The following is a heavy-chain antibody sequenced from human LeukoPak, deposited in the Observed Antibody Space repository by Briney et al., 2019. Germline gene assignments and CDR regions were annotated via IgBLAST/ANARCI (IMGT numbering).Heavy chain of an antibody. CDR3: ATMVYYYDSSGYYYGVNYFDY. J-gene: IGHJ4*02. Sequence: SETLSLTCTVSGGSISSYYWSWIRQPPGKGLEWIGYIYYSGSTNYNPSLKSRVTISVDTSKNQFSLKLSSVTAADTAVYYCATMVYYYDSSGYYYGVNYFDYWGQGTLVTVSS. CDR1: GGSISSYY. CDR2: IYYSGST. V-gene: IGHV4-59*01. D-gene: IGHD3-22*01.